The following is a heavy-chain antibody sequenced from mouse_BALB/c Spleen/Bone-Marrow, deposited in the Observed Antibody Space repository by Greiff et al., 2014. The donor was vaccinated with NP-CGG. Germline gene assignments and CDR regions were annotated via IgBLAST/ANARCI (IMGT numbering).Heavy chain of an antibody. V-gene: IGHV1-20*02. J-gene: IGHJ2*01. CDR3: ARSGYYGSSYFDY. CDR1: GYSFTGYF. Sequence: EVKLQESGPELVKPGASVKISCKASGYSFTGYFMNWVMQSHGKSLEWIRRINPYNGDTFYNQKFKAKATLTVDKSSSTAHMELRSLASEDSAVYYCARSGYYGSSYFDYWGQGTTLTVPS. CDR2: INPYNGDT. D-gene: IGHD1-1*01.